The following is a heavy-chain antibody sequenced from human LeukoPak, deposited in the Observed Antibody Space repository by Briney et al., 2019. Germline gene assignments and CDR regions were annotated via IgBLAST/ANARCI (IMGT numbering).Heavy chain of an antibody. D-gene: IGHD2-2*01. J-gene: IGHJ4*02. CDR2: ISGSGGST. CDR1: GFTFSSYA. Sequence: TGGSLRLSCAASGFTFSSYAMSWVRQAPGKGLEWVSAISGSGGSTYYADSVKGRFTISRDNSKNTLYLQMNSLRAEDTAVYYCAKDIVVVPAAFDYWGQGTLVTVSS. CDR3: AKDIVVVPAAFDY. V-gene: IGHV3-23*01.